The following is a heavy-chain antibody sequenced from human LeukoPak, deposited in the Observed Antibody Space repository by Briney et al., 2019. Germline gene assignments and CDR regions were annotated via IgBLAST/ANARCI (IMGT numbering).Heavy chain of an antibody. V-gene: IGHV3-30*18. Sequence: GRSLRLSCAASGFPFNTYGMHWVRQAPGKGLEWVAVISYDGTNKFYADSVKGRFTISRDNSRNTVYQQVNRLRVEDTAVYYCAKDTGSARLDYWGQGTLVTVSS. CDR3: AKDTGSARLDY. J-gene: IGHJ4*02. CDR1: GFPFNTYG. D-gene: IGHD4-17*01. CDR2: ISYDGTNK.